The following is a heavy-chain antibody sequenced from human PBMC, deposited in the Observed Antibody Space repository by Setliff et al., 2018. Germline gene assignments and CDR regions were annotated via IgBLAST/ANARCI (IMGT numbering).Heavy chain of an antibody. J-gene: IGHJ4*02. CDR1: GGSISGASTRSYY. CDR3: ARGGTYRYFDY. V-gene: IGHV4-61*01. CDR2: VYYSGTT. Sequence: SETLSLTCTVSGGSISGASTRSYYWSWIRQPPGKGLEFIGYVYYSGTTNYDPSLKSRVTISVDTSKNQFSLKLNSVTAADTAIYYCARGGTYRYFDYWGQGTLVTVSS.